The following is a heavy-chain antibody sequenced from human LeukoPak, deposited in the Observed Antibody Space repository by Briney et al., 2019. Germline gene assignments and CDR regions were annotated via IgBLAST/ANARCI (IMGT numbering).Heavy chain of an antibody. CDR3: ASVGDLFDCYYFDY. V-gene: IGHV3-7*01. D-gene: IGHD2-21*02. Sequence: GGSLRLSCAASGFTFSSYWMSWVRQAPGKGLEWVANIKQDGSEKYYVDSVKGRFTISRDNAKNSLYLQMNNLRAEDTAVYYCASVGDLFDCYYFDYWGQGTLVTVSS. CDR1: GFTFSSYW. J-gene: IGHJ4*02. CDR2: IKQDGSEK.